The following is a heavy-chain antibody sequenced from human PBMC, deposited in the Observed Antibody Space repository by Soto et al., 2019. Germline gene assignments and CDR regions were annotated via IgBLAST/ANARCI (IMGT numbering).Heavy chain of an antibody. CDR3: VQTTGWPGLDF. Sequence: SETLSLTCTVSGGSISSYYWSWIRQPPGKGLEWIGYIYNNGSPNYNPSLKTRVTISIDTSKNQFSLKLSSVTAADTAVYYCVQTTGWPGLDFWGQGILVTAPQ. CDR2: IYNNGSP. V-gene: IGHV4-59*01. D-gene: IGHD6-19*01. CDR1: GGSISSYY. J-gene: IGHJ4*02.